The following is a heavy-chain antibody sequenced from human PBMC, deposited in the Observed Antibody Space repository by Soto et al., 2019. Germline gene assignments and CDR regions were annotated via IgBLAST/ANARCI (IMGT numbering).Heavy chain of an antibody. V-gene: IGHV1-3*01. CDR1: GYTFTSYG. J-gene: IGHJ6*02. CDR2: INAANGDT. CDR3: ARFSGGSYNTYYFYYGMDV. Sequence: ASVKVSCKASGYTFTSYGIHWVRQAPGQRLEWMGWINAANGDTKYSPKFQGRVTITRDTSTSTAYMELRSLRSDDTAMYYCARFSGGSYNTYYFYYGMDVWGQGTTVTVSS. D-gene: IGHD2-15*01.